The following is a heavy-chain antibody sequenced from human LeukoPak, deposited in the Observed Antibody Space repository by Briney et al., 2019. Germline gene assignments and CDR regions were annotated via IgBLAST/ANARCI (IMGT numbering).Heavy chain of an antibody. CDR2: ISSSGGST. Sequence: GGSLRLSCAASGFTFSSYAMSCVRQAPGKGLEWVSAISSSGGSTYYADSVKGRFTISRDNSKNTLYLQMNSLRVEDTAVYYCAKDPYGYNSYYFDYWGQGTLGTVSS. CDR3: AKDPYGYNSYYFDY. V-gene: IGHV3-23*01. D-gene: IGHD5-24*01. CDR1: GFTFSSYA. J-gene: IGHJ4*02.